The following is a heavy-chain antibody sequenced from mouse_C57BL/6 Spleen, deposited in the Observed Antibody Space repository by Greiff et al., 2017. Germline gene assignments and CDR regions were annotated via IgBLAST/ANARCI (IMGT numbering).Heavy chain of an antibody. CDR3: ARRDRGDYAMDY. CDR1: GYTFTSYW. J-gene: IGHJ4*01. Sequence: QVQLQQPGAELVRPGSSVKLSCKASGYTFTSYWMHWVKQRPIQGLEWIGNIDPSDSETHYNQKFKDKATLTVDKSSSTAYMQLSSLTSEDSAVYYCARRDRGDYAMDYWGQGTSVTVSS. CDR2: IDPSDSET. V-gene: IGHV1-52*01. D-gene: IGHD3-3*01.